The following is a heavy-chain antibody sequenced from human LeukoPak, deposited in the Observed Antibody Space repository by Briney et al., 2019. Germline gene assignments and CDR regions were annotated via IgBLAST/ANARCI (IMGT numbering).Heavy chain of an antibody. J-gene: IGHJ4*02. V-gene: IGHV4-34*01. CDR2: GSDVGGT. Sequence: SETLSLTCAVYGASLNGHYWSWIRQPPGKGLEWIGEGSDVGGTKYDPSLKSRVTISVDTSKNQFSLKLSSVTAADTAVYYCARTYDIVVVPAASGGFDYWGQGTLVTVSS. D-gene: IGHD2-2*01. CDR3: ARTYDIVVVPAASGGFDY. CDR1: GASLNGHY.